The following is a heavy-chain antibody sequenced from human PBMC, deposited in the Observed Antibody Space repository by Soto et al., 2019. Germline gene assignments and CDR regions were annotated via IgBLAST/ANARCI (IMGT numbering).Heavy chain of an antibody. CDR3: TRQRSDTAMGYSAY. D-gene: IGHD5-18*01. CDR1: GFTFSGSA. V-gene: IGHV3-73*01. CDR2: IRSKANSYAT. J-gene: IGHJ4*02. Sequence: AGGSLRLSCAASGFTFSGSAMHWVRQASGKGLEWVGRIRSKANSYATAYAASVKGRFTISRDDSKNTAYLQMNSLKTEDTAVYYCTRQRSDTAMGYSAYWGQGTLVTVSP.